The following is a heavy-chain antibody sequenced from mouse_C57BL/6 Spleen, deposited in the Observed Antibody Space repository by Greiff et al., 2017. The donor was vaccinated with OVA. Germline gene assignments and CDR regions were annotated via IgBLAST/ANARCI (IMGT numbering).Heavy chain of an antibody. CDR1: GYTFTSYW. J-gene: IGHJ2*01. Sequence: HVQLQPPGAELVRPGSSVKLSCKASGYTFTSYWMHWVKQRPIQGLEWIGNIDPSDSETHYNQKFKDKATLTVDKSSSTAYMQLSSLTSEDSAVYYCARIDSSGLLFDYWGQGTTLTVSS. CDR3: ARIDSSGLLFDY. V-gene: IGHV1-52*01. CDR2: IDPSDSET. D-gene: IGHD3-2*02.